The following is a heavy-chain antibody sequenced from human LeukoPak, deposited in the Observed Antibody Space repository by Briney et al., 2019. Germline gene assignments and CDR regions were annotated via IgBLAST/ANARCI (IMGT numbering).Heavy chain of an antibody. J-gene: IGHJ4*02. Sequence: GGSLRLSCAASGLTLSDSAVHWVRQASGKELEWVGRIGSKAKNYATVYAASVKGRFTISRDDSKNTAFLQMNSLRAEDTAVYYCAKFHGRPYYGSAGYFDYWGQGTLVTVSS. CDR3: AKFHGRPYYGSAGYFDY. CDR1: GLTLSDSA. CDR2: IGSKAKNYAT. D-gene: IGHD3-10*01. V-gene: IGHV3-73*01.